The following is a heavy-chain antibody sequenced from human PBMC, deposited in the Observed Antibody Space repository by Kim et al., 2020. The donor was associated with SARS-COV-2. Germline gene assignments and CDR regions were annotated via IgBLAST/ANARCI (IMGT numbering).Heavy chain of an antibody. CDR1: GFTFSSYG. CDR3: AKGGYYDSSGFDDAFDI. Sequence: GGSLRLSCAASGFTFSSYGMHWVRQAPGKGLEWVAVISYDGSNKYYADSVKGRFTISRDNSKNTLYLQMNSLRAEDTAVYYCAKGGYYDSSGFDDAFDIWGQGTMVTVSS. J-gene: IGHJ3*02. V-gene: IGHV3-30*18. D-gene: IGHD3-22*01. CDR2: ISYDGSNK.